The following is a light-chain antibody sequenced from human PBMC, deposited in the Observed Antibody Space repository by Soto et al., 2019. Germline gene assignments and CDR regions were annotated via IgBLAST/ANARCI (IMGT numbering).Light chain of an antibody. Sequence: DIQMTQSPSSLSASVGDTVTITCRASQGISNSLAWFQQKPGRFPQFLIYAASTLQPGVPPRFSGSGSGTDFTLTLSSLQPEDVATYYCQNYNSAPLTFGPGTRVDIK. V-gene: IGKV1-27*01. CDR2: AAS. CDR1: QGISNS. J-gene: IGKJ3*01. CDR3: QNYNSAPLT.